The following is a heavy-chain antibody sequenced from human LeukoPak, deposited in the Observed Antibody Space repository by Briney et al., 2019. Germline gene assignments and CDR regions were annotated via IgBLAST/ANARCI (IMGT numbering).Heavy chain of an antibody. D-gene: IGHD6-13*01. J-gene: IGHJ6*03. CDR3: ARHIEGGIEDMDV. V-gene: IGHV4-59*08. CDR1: GGSIGTYY. CDR2: IYVTGN. Sequence: PSETLSLTCTVSGGSIGTYYWSWVRQSPGKGLEWIGYIYVTGNRYNPYLQSRVTISVDTSRNQFFLKMSSVTAADTAVYYCARHIEGGIEDMDVWGKGTKVTVSS.